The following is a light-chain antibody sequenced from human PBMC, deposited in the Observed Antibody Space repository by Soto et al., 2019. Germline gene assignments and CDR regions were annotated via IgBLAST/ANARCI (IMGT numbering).Light chain of an antibody. CDR2: GAS. CDR1: QDVSRY. CDR3: QQLQRTPFT. Sequence: QLTQSPSSLSASVGDRVTITCRASQDVSRYLAWYQQKAGKAPKLLIYGASTLQSGVPSRFSGFGSGTEFTLTISSLQPEDFATYHCQQLQRTPFTFGPGNTVD. J-gene: IGKJ3*01. V-gene: IGKV1-9*01.